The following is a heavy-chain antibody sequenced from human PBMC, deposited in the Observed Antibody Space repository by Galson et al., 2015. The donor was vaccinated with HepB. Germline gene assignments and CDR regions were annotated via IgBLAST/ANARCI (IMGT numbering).Heavy chain of an antibody. CDR3: ASGSSRIAAAGTSL. Sequence: LRLSCAASGFTFSSYWMHWVRQAPGKGLVWVSRINSDGSSTSYADSVKGRFTISRDNAKNTLYLQMNSLRAEDTAVYYCASGSSRIAAAGTSLWGQGTLVTVSS. CDR1: GFTFSSYW. CDR2: INSDGSST. V-gene: IGHV3-74*01. J-gene: IGHJ4*02. D-gene: IGHD6-13*01.